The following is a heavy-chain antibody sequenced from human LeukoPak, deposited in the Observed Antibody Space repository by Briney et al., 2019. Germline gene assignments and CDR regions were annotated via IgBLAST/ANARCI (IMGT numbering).Heavy chain of an antibody. J-gene: IGHJ4*02. CDR2: IYYSGNT. CDR1: GDSISTSNSY. V-gene: IGHV4-39*01. CDR3: ARRDYGDYYIDY. D-gene: IGHD4-17*01. Sequence: SEILSLTCTVSGDSISTSNSYWGWIRQPPGKGLEWIGSIYYSGNTYYNASLKSRVTISVDTSKNQFSLKLSSVTAADTAVYYCARRDYGDYYIDYWGQGTLVTVSP.